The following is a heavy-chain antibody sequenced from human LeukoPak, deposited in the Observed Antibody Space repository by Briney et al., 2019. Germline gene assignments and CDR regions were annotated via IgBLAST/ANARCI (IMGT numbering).Heavy chain of an antibody. CDR2: IYYSGTT. CDR1: GGSISGYY. J-gene: IGHJ6*03. CDR3: ARDGPTPYYYGGESTYYHYGDV. Sequence: SETLSLTCTVSGGSISGYYWSWIRQPPGKGLEWIGYIYYSGTTNFNPSLKSRVTISVDTSKNHFSLRLSSMTAADTAVYYSARDGPTPYYYGGESTYYHYGDVWGEGATGTVSS. V-gene: IGHV4-59*01. D-gene: IGHD4-23*01.